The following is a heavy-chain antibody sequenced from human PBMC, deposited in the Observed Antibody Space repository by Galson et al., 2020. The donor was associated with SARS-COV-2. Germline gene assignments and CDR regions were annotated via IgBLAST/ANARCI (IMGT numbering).Heavy chain of an antibody. CDR3: TTALLWFRPNEYYYGMDV. CDR2: IKSKTDGGTT. V-gene: IGHV3-15*07. Sequence: WVGRIKSKTDGGTTDYAAPVKGRFTISRDDSKNTLYLQMNSLKTEDTAVYYCTTALLWFRPNEYYYGMDVWGQGTTVTVSS. D-gene: IGHD3-10*01. J-gene: IGHJ6*02.